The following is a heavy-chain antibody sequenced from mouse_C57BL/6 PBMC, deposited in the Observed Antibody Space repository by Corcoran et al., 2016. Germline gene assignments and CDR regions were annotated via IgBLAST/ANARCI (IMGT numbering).Heavy chain of an antibody. CDR2: INTYSGVP. Sequence: QIQLVQSGPELKKPGETVKISFKASGYTVTTYGMSWVKQAPGKGLKWMGWINTYSGVPTYADDFKGRFTFSLETSASTAYLQINNLKNEDTATYFCGREDYWGQGTTLTVSP. J-gene: IGHJ2*01. CDR1: GYTVTTYG. CDR3: GREDY. V-gene: IGHV9-3*01.